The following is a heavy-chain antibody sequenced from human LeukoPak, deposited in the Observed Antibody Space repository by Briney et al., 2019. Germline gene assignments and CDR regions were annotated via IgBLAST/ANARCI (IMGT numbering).Heavy chain of an antibody. CDR3: ARDEGGGAFDI. CDR1: GFTFTDYS. CDR2: ISSSSYI. D-gene: IGHD3-16*01. J-gene: IGHJ3*02. V-gene: IGHV3-21*01. Sequence: GGSLRLSCAASGFTFTDYSMNWVRQASGKGLEWVSSISSSSYIYYADSVKGRFTISRDNAKNSLYLQMNSLRAEDTAVYYWARDEGGGAFDIWGQGTMVTVSS.